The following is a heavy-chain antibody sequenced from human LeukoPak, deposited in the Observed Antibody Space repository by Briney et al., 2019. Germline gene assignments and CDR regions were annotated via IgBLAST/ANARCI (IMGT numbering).Heavy chain of an antibody. CDR1: GFTFSTHG. V-gene: IGHV3-48*01. J-gene: IGHJ2*01. D-gene: IGHD4-17*01. CDR2: ISPRSATI. CDR3: ARVRGPTVTTWYFDL. Sequence: GGSLRLSCGASGFTFSTHGMIWLRQAPGRGLEGVSYISPRSATIYYADSVKGRFTISRDDARNSLLLQMHSLRAGDTAVYYCARVRGPTVTTWYFDLWGRGTLVTVSS.